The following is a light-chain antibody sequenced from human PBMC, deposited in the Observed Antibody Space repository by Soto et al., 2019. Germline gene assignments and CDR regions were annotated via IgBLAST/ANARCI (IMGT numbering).Light chain of an antibody. J-gene: IGLJ1*01. CDR3: CSFTVSGTYV. CDR2: DVS. Sequence: QSALTQPASVSGSPGQSVTISCTGTSSDIGGYNHVSWYQQHPGKAPKVMIYDVSNRPSGISNRFSGSKSGNTASLTISWLQAEDEADYFCCSFTVSGTYVFGTGTKLTVL. CDR1: SSDIGGYNH. V-gene: IGLV2-14*03.